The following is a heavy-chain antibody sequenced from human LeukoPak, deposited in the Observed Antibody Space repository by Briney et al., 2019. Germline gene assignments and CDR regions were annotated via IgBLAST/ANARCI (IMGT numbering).Heavy chain of an antibody. Sequence: GGSLRLSCAASGFTFNSYTMNWVRQAPGKGLEWVSSIDSSTDYIYYADSVEGRFTISRDNAKKSLYLQMNSLRVEDTAVYYCARDPTSSWETAFDIWGQGTMVTISS. CDR3: ARDPTSSWETAFDI. V-gene: IGHV3-21*01. J-gene: IGHJ3*02. CDR1: GFTFNSYT. D-gene: IGHD1-26*01. CDR2: IDSSTDYI.